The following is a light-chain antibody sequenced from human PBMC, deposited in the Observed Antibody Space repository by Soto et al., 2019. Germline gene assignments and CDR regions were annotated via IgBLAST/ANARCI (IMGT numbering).Light chain of an antibody. J-gene: IGKJ5*01. Sequence: DIQITQSPSTLSSSVGDRVTIPCRASQNMRNLWAWYQQKPVKSPNPLIYDASSLKSGVPARFSGSGSGTEFTLXISSLQHDDFATYYCQQYNTYSTFGQGTRLEIK. V-gene: IGKV1-5*01. CDR1: QNMRNL. CDR2: DAS. CDR3: QQYNTYST.